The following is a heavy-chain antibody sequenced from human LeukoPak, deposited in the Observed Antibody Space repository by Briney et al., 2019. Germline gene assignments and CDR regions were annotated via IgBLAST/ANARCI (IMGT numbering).Heavy chain of an antibody. CDR3: ARDFGYTFHP. Sequence: PSETLSLTCGVSGYSISSGYYWGWIRQPPGKGLEWIGNIYHSGSTHYNPSLKSRVTISVDTSKNQFSLRLTSVTAADTAVYYCARDFGYTFHPWGQGTLVTVSS. CDR1: GYSISSGYY. D-gene: IGHD5-18*01. V-gene: IGHV4-38-2*02. CDR2: IYHSGST. J-gene: IGHJ4*02.